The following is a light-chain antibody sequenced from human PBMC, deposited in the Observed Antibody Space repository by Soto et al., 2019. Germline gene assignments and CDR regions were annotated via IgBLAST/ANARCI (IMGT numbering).Light chain of an antibody. CDR2: GAS. Sequence: EIVLTQSPGTLSLSPGERATLSCRASQSVSSSYLAWYQQKPGQAPRLLIYGASNRATGIPDRFSGSGSGTDFTLTISRLEPEDLAIHYWKQYGSSPYTFGQGTKLEIK. CDR3: KQYGSSPYT. J-gene: IGKJ2*01. CDR1: QSVSSSY. V-gene: IGKV3-20*01.